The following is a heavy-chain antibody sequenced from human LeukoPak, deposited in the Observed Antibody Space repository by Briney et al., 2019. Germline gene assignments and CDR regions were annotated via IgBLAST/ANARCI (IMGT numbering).Heavy chain of an antibody. CDR2: IYYSGST. D-gene: IGHD2-15*01. Sequence: SQTLSLTCTVSGGSISSGSYYWSWIRQPPGKGLEWIGNIYYSGSTNYNSSLKSRVTISIDRSKNQFSLKLNSVTAADTAVYYCARDATGANWYFDLWGRGTLITVSS. CDR3: ARDATGANWYFDL. CDR1: GGSISSGSYY. V-gene: IGHV4-61*01. J-gene: IGHJ2*01.